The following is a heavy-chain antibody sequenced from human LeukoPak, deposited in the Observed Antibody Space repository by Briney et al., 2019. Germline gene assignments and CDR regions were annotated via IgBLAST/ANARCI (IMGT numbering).Heavy chain of an antibody. CDR2: ISSSSSYI. CDR3: ARDRDRAGYSTPVSYMDV. Sequence: PGGSLRLSCAASGFTFSSYSMNWVRQAPGKRLEWVSSISSSSSYIYYADSVKGRFTISRDNAKNSLYLQMNSLRAEDTAVYYCARDRDRAGYSTPVSYMDVWGKGTTVTISS. CDR1: GFTFSSYS. D-gene: IGHD6-13*01. J-gene: IGHJ6*03. V-gene: IGHV3-21*01.